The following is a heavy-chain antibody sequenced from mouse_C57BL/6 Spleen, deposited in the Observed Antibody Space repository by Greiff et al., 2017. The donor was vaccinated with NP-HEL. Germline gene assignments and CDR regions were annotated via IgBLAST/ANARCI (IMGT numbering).Heavy chain of an antibody. Sequence: VQLQQPGAELVKPGASVKMSCKASGYTFTSYWITWVKQRPGQGLEWIGDIYPGSGSTNYNEKFKSKATLTVDTSSSTAYMQLSSLTSEDSAVYYCAKKGDYYGSSYGYYFDYWGQGTTLTVSS. V-gene: IGHV1-55*01. D-gene: IGHD1-1*01. CDR3: AKKGDYYGSSYGYYFDY. J-gene: IGHJ2*01. CDR1: GYTFTSYW. CDR2: IYPGSGST.